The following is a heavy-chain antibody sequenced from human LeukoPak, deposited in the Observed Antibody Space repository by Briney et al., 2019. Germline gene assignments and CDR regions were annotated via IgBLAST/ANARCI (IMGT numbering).Heavy chain of an antibody. J-gene: IGHJ4*02. CDR3: ARALPSYCGGYCSRRAFDY. V-gene: IGHV4-30-4*01. D-gene: IGHD2-21*02. CDR2: IYYSGST. Sequence: PSQTLSLTCTVSGGSISSGDYYWSWIRQPPGKGLEWIGYIYYSGSTYYNPSLKSRVTISVDTSKNQFSLKLSSVTAADTAVYYCARALPSYCGGYCSRRAFDYWGQGTLVTVSS. CDR1: GGSISSGDYY.